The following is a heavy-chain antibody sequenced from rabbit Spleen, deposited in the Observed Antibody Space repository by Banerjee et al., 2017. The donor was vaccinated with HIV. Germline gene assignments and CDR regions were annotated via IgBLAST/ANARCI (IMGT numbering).Heavy chain of an antibody. J-gene: IGHJ4*01. V-gene: IGHV1S47*01. D-gene: IGHD4-1*01. CDR3: AKDSHYGGGWSASDL. CDR1: GIDFTNYY. CDR2: IYAARGTT. Sequence: QEQLTETGGGLVQPGGSLTLSCKASGIDFTNYYITWVRQAPGKGLEWIGIIYAARGTTDYASWVNGRFTISRSTSLHTVTLRMTSLTVADTAAYFCAKDSHYGGGWSASDLWGPGTLVTVS.